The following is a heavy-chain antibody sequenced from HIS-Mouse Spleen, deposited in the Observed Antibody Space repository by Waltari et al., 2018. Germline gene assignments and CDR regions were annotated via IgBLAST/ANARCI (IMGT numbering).Heavy chain of an antibody. CDR2: MNPNSGNT. V-gene: IGHV1-8*01. J-gene: IGHJ4*02. CDR1: GYTFTSDD. Sequence: QVQLVQSGAEVKKPGASVKVSCKASGYTFTSDDINWVRQATGQGPEWTGWMNPNSGNTGYAQKFQGRVTMTRNTSISTAYMELSSLRSEDTAVYYCARVYYDFWSGYYYWGQGTLVTVSS. CDR3: ARVYYDFWSGYYY. D-gene: IGHD3-3*01.